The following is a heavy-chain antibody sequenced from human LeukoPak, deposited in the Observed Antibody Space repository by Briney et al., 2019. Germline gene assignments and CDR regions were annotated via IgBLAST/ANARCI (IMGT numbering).Heavy chain of an antibody. CDR1: GGPFSRYY. D-gene: IGHD1-26*01. Sequence: SETLSLPCAVYGGPFSRYYSRWLRQPPRKGLEWIGEINHSGSTNYNPSLKSRVTISVDTSKNQFSLKLSSVTAADTAVYYCARGLVGATGYYFDYWGQGTLVTVSS. CDR2: INHSGST. V-gene: IGHV4-34*01. J-gene: IGHJ4*02. CDR3: ARGLVGATGYYFDY.